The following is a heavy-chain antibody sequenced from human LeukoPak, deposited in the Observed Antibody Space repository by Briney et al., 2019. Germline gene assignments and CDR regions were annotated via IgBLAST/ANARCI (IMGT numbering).Heavy chain of an antibody. J-gene: IGHJ3*02. CDR2: IRSKAYGGTT. CDR3: TRGGRINLDAFDI. D-gene: IGHD2-15*01. CDR1: GFTFGDYA. Sequence: GGSLRLSCTASGFTFGDYAMSWVRQAPGKGLEWVGFIRSKAYGGTTEYAASVKGRFTISRDDSKSIAYLQMNSLKTEDTAVYYCTRGGRINLDAFDIWGQGTMVTVSS. V-gene: IGHV3-49*04.